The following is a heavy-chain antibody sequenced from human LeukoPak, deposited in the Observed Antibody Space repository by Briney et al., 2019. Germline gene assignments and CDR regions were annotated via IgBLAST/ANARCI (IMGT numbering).Heavy chain of an antibody. CDR3: ARSGASPWYDFWSGHRGAYYMDV. CDR1: GFTFSSYW. J-gene: IGHJ6*03. V-gene: IGHV3-74*01. CDR2: INSDGSST. Sequence: GGSLRLSCAASGFTFSSYWMHWVRQAPGKGLVWVSRINSDGSSTSYADSVKGRFTISRDNAKNTLYLQMNSLRAEDTAVYYCARSGASPWYDFWSGHRGAYYMDVWGKGTTVTVSS. D-gene: IGHD3-3*01.